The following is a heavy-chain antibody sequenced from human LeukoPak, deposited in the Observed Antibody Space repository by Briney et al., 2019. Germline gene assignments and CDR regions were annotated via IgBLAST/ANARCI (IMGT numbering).Heavy chain of an antibody. CDR1: GFTFSDYY. V-gene: IGHV3-11*04. D-gene: IGHD4-11*01. Sequence: GGSLRLSCAASGFTFSDYYMSWIRQAPGKGLEWVSYISSSGSTIYYADSVKGRFTISRDNAKNSLYLQMNSLRAEDTAVYYCASGDYSKIAAFDYWGQGTLVTVSS. CDR2: ISSSGSTI. CDR3: ASGDYSKIAAFDY. J-gene: IGHJ4*02.